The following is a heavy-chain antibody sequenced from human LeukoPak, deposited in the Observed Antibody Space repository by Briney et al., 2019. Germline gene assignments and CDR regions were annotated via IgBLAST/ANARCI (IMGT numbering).Heavy chain of an antibody. J-gene: IGHJ4*02. CDR2: IYYSGST. CDR1: GGSISSSSYY. Sequence: SETLSLTCTVSGGSISSSSYYWGWIRQPPGKGLEWIASIYYSGSTYDNPSLKSRVTISVDTSMNQFSLKLNSVTAADTAVYYCARLKGDGSGCYYDYWGQGTLVTVSS. D-gene: IGHD3-22*01. V-gene: IGHV4-39*01. CDR3: ARLKGDGSGCYYDY.